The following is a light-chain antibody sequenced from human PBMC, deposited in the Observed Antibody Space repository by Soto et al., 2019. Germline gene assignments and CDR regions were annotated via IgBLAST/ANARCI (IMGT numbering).Light chain of an antibody. CDR2: EGS. Sequence: QSALTQPASVSGSPGQSITISCTETSSDVESYNLVSWYQQHPGKAPKVMIYEGSKRPSGVSNRFSGSKSGNTASLTISGLQAEDEADYYCCSYVKRSTFVYVFGTGTKLTVL. CDR1: SSDVESYNL. J-gene: IGLJ1*01. CDR3: CSYVKRSTFVYV. V-gene: IGLV2-23*03.